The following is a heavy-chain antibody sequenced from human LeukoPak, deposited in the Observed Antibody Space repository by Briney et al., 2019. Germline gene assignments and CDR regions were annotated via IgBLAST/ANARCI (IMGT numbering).Heavy chain of an antibody. CDR2: INPNSGGT. V-gene: IGHV1-2*02. D-gene: IGHD3-10*01. CDR3: ARDKFYYGSGSYSGYYMDV. J-gene: IGHJ6*03. CDR1: GYTFTGYY. Sequence: ASVKVSCKASGYTFTGYYMHWVRQAPGQGLEWMGWINPNSGGTNYAQKFQGRVIMTTDMSTSTLYMELSSLRSEDTAVYYCARDKFYYGSGSYSGYYMDVWGKGTTVTVSS.